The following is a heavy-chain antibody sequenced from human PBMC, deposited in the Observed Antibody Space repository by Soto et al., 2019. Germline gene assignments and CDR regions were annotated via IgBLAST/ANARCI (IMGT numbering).Heavy chain of an antibody. Sequence: QVQLVESGGGVVQPGRSLRLSCAASGFTFSSYGMHWVRQAPGKGLEWVAVISYDGSNKYYADSVKGRFTISRDNSKNTLYLQRNSLRAEDTAVYYCAKDGAARHPSYYYYGMDVWGQGTTVTVSS. J-gene: IGHJ6*02. CDR2: ISYDGSNK. CDR1: GFTFSSYG. CDR3: AKDGAARHPSYYYYGMDV. D-gene: IGHD6-6*01. V-gene: IGHV3-30*18.